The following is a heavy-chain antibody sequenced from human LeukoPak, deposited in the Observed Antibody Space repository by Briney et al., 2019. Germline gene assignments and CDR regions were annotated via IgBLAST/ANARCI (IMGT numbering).Heavy chain of an antibody. CDR1: GFTFSNYG. CDR2: ISGSGGTT. CDR3: AKTQGYFDY. J-gene: IGHJ4*02. V-gene: IGHV3-23*01. Sequence: PGGSLRLSCAASGFTFSNYGMTWVCQAPGKGLEWVSGISGSGGTTYDADSVKGRFTVSRDNSKNILYLQMNSLRADDTAVYFCAKTQGYFDYWGQGTLVTVSS.